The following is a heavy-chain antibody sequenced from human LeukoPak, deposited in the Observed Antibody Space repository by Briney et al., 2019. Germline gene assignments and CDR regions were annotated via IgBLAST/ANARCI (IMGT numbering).Heavy chain of an antibody. V-gene: IGHV3-23*01. CDR1: GFSLSGYA. D-gene: IGHD5-18*01. J-gene: IGHJ6*02. CDR2: IGTSDPGT. CDR3: GRKDLKTPMVLLDV. Sequence: GGSLRLSSVASGFSLSGYAMSWVRQAPGKGLEWVSHIGTSDPGTFYADSVKGRFTISRDNSENTLYLQMNSLRDEDTAVYYCGRKDLKTPMVLLDVWGQGTTVIVSS.